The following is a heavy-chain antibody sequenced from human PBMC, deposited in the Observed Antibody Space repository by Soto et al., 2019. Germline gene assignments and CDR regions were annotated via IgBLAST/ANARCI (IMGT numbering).Heavy chain of an antibody. CDR1: AFTFSSYW. CDR3: AREIATTGLYYFDY. V-gene: IGHV3-74*01. CDR2: MNSDGSSI. J-gene: IGHJ4*02. D-gene: IGHD6-13*01. Sequence: GGSLRLSCAASAFTFSSYWMHWVRQAPGKGLVWVSRMNSDGSSITYADSVKGRFTISRDSAKNTMYLQVHSLRAEDTAVYYCAREIATTGLYYFDYWGQGTLVTVSS.